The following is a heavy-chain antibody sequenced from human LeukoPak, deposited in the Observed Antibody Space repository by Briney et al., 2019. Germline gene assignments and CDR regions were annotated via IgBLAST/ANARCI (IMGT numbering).Heavy chain of an antibody. J-gene: IGHJ4*02. CDR2: IIPILGIA. CDR3: ARDCSGGASCY. V-gene: IGHV1-69*04. D-gene: IGHD1-26*01. Sequence: GSSVKVSCKASGGTFSSYTICWVRQAPGQGLEWMGRIIPILGIANYAQKFQGRVTITADKSTSTAYMELSSLRSEDTAVYYCARDCSGGASCYWGQGTLVTVSS. CDR1: GGTFSSYT.